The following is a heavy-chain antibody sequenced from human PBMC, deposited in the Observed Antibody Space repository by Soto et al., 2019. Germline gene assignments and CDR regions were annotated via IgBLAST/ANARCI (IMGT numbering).Heavy chain of an antibody. CDR2: ISYDGSNK. J-gene: IGHJ5*02. V-gene: IGHV3-30-3*01. CDR3: ARVRYYSSGSSINWFDP. D-gene: IGHD3-10*01. Sequence: WGSPRLSCAAPGFTFSSYAMHWVRQAPGKGLEWVAVISYDGSNKYYADSVKGRFTISRDNSKNTLYLQMNSLRAEDTAVYYCARVRYYSSGSSINWFDPWGQGSLVTVSS. CDR1: GFTFSSYA.